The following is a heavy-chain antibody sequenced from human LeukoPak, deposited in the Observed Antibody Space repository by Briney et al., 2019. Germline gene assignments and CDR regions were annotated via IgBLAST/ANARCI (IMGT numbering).Heavy chain of an antibody. CDR1: GFTFSSYW. D-gene: IGHD1-26*01. J-gene: IGHJ4*02. V-gene: IGHV3-74*01. CDR2: INSDGSST. CDR3: ARDSGSYVLAN. Sequence: GGSLRLSCVASGFTFSSYWMHWVRQAPGKGLVWVSRINSDGSSTSYADSVKGRFTISRDNAKNTLYLQMNSLRAEDTAVYYCARDSGSYVLANWGQGTLVTVSS.